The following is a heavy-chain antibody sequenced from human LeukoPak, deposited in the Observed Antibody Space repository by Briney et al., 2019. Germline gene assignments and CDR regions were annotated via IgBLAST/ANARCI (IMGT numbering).Heavy chain of an antibody. J-gene: IGHJ4*02. Sequence: KSSETLSLTCAVYGGSFSGYYWSWIRQPPGKGLEWIGEINHSGSTNYNPSLKSRVTISVDTSKNQFSLKLSSVTAADTAVYYCARVSYCGGDCGDWGQGTLVTVSS. CDR1: GGSFSGYY. D-gene: IGHD2-21*02. V-gene: IGHV4-34*01. CDR3: ARVSYCGGDCGD. CDR2: INHSGST.